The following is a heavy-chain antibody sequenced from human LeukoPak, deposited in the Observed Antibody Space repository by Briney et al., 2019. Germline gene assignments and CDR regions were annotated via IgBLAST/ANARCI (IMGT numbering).Heavy chain of an antibody. J-gene: IGHJ5*02. V-gene: IGHV4-38-2*02. CDR1: GYSISSGYY. D-gene: IGHD5-18*01. CDR3: ARGRYRFDP. Sequence: SETLSLTCTVSGYSISSGYYWSWIRQPPGKGLEWIGQINHSGSTNYNPSLKSRVTISVDTSKNQFSLKLSSVTAADTAVYYCARGRYRFDPWGQGTLVTVSS. CDR2: INHSGST.